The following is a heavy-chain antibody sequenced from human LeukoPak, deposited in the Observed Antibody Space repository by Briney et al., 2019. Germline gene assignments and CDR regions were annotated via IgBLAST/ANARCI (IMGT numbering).Heavy chain of an antibody. V-gene: IGHV3-48*03. Sequence: GGSLRLSCAASGFTFSSYEMNWVRQAPGKGLEWVSYISSSGSTIYYADSVKGRFTISRDNAKNSLYLQMNSLRAEDTAVFYCATLGWTAPDYWGQGTLVTVSS. CDR3: ATLGWTAPDY. CDR1: GFTFSSYE. D-gene: IGHD3/OR15-3a*01. J-gene: IGHJ4*02. CDR2: ISSSGSTI.